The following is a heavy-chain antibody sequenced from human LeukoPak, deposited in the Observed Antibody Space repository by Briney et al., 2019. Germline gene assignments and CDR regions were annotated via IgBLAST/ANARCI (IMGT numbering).Heavy chain of an antibody. J-gene: IGHJ4*02. CDR2: INYNGGST. CDR1: GFTFSADA. V-gene: IGHV3-23*01. CDR3: ARAAYDSSGYLTL. Sequence: PGGSLRLSCAASGFTFSADAMNWVRQAPGKGLEWVSTINYNGGSTYYADSVKGRFTISRDNSKNTLYLQMNSLRSEDTALYYCARAAYDSSGYLTLWGQGTLVTVSS. D-gene: IGHD3-22*01.